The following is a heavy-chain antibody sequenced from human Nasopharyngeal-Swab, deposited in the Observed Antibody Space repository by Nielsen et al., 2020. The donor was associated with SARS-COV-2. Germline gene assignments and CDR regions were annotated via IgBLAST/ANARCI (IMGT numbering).Heavy chain of an antibody. CDR3: ARGEHVDIVAHYMDV. CDR1: GFTFSSYG. V-gene: IGHV3-33*01. D-gene: IGHD5-12*01. Sequence: GESLKISCAASGFTFSSYGMHWVRQAPGKGLEWVAVIWYDGSNKYYADSVKGRFTISRYNSKNTLYLQMNSLRAEDTAVYYCARGEHVDIVAHYMDVWGKGTTVTVSS. J-gene: IGHJ6*03. CDR2: IWYDGSNK.